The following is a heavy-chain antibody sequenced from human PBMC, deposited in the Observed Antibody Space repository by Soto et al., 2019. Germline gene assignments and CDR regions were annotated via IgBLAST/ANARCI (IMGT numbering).Heavy chain of an antibody. D-gene: IGHD1-26*01. J-gene: IGHJ3*02. CDR1: RFTFSSYA. V-gene: IGHV3-30-3*01. CDR3: ARDAVTGKWGAFDI. Sequence: QVQLVDSGGGVVQSGRSLRLSCAASRFTFSSYAMHGIRQAPGKGLEWVAVISYDESNKYYADSVKGRFTISRDNSKNTLYLEMKSLRAEDRAVYYCARDAVTGKWGAFDIWGQGTMVTVSS. CDR2: ISYDESNK.